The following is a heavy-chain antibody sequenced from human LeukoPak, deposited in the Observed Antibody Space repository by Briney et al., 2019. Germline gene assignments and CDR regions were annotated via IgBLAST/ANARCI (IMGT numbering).Heavy chain of an antibody. Sequence: TSETLSLTCAVYGGSFSGYYWSWIRQPPGKGLEWIGEINHSGSTNYNPSLKSRVTISVDTSKNQFSLKLSSVTAADTAVYYCARARYDYVWGSGLFRSANGWDYWGQGTLVTVSS. J-gene: IGHJ4*02. CDR3: ARARYDYVWGSGLFRSANGWDY. CDR2: INHSGST. V-gene: IGHV4-34*01. D-gene: IGHD3-16*01. CDR1: GGSFSGYY.